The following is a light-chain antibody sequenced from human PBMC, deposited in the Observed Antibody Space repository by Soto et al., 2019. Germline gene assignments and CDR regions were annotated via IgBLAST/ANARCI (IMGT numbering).Light chain of an antibody. CDR1: QSVSSY. J-gene: IGKJ3*01. CDR2: DAS. Sequence: EIVLTQSPATLSLSPGERATLSCRASQSVSSYLAWYQQKPGQAPRLLIYDASNRATVIPARFSGSGSGTDFTLTISSLEPEYVAVYYCQQRSNWPPVAFGPGTKVDIK. CDR3: QQRSNWPPVA. V-gene: IGKV3-11*01.